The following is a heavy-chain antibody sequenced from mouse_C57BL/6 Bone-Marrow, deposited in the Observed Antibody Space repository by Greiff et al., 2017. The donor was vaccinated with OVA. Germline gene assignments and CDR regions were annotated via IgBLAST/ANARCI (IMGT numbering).Heavy chain of an antibody. CDR2: IDPSDSYT. Sequence: VQLQQPGAELVKPGPSVKLSCKASGYTFTSYWMQWVKQRPGQGLEWIGEIDPSDSYTNYNQKFKGKATLTVDTSSSTAYMQLSSLTSEDSAVYYCATSDFDYWGQGTTLTVSS. J-gene: IGHJ2*01. CDR1: GYTFTSYW. CDR3: ATSDFDY. V-gene: IGHV1-50*01.